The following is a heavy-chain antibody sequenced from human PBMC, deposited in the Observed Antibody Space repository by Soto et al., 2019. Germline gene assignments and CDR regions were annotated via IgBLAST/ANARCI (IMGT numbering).Heavy chain of an antibody. Sequence: QVQLVQSGAEVKNPGASVKVSCKASGYTFTRYGIDWARQAPGQGLEWMGWINTYNGNTNHAQNVQGRVTLTTDTSTSTAYMELRSVGSNGTAIYDSAMGDVYLPPSRRDVWGKGTTVIVSS. V-gene: IGHV1-18*01. D-gene: IGHD3-16*01. CDR1: GYTFTRYG. J-gene: IGHJ6*01. CDR2: INTYNGNT. CDR3: AMGDVYLPPSRRDV.